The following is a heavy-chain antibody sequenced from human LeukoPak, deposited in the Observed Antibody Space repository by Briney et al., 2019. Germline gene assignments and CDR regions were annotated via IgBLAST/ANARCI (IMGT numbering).Heavy chain of an antibody. CDR1: GYSISSGYY. CDR2: IYHSGST. D-gene: IGHD2-2*01. J-gene: IGHJ4*02. CDR3: ARSQPHDFDY. V-gene: IGHV4-38-2*01. Sequence: PSETLSLTCAVSGYSISSGYYWGWSRQPPGQGLEWIGSIYHSGSTYYNPSLKSRVTISVDTSKNQFSLKLSSVTAADTAVYYCARSQPHDFDYWGQGTLVTVSS.